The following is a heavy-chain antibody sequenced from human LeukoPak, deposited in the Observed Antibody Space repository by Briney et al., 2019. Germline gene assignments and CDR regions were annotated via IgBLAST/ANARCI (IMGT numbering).Heavy chain of an antibody. V-gene: IGHV1-46*01. CDR2: ITPSDGST. D-gene: IGHD6-13*01. J-gene: IGHJ6*02. Sequence: ASVKVSCKASGYTFTSYFMHWVRQAPGQGLEWMGIITPSDGSTSYAQKFQGRVTITADKSTSTAYMELSSLRSEDTAVYYCARDIAAAGIYYYYGMDVWGQGTTVTVSS. CDR3: ARDIAAAGIYYYYGMDV. CDR1: GYTFTSYF.